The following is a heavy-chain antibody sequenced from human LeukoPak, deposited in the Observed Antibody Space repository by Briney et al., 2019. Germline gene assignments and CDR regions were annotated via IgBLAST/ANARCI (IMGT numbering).Heavy chain of an antibody. CDR2: ISSSSSYI. V-gene: IGHV3-21*01. D-gene: IGHD3-16*01. J-gene: IGHJ4*02. CDR1: GFTFSDYA. Sequence: PGGSLRLSCAASGFTFSDYAMAWVRQAPGKGLEWVSSISSSSSYIYYADSVKGRFTISRDNAKNSLYLQMNSLRAEDTAVYYCARDPVSGESAGYWGQGTLVTVSS. CDR3: ARDPVSGESAGY.